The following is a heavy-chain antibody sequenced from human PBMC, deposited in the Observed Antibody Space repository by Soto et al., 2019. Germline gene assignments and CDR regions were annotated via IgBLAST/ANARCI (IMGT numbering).Heavy chain of an antibody. CDR1: GGSISSSSYY. CDR3: ARHGYYDSSGYLSPADD. D-gene: IGHD3-22*01. CDR2: IYYSGST. Sequence: SETLSLTCTVSGGSISSSSYYWGWIRQPPGKGLEWIGSIYYSGSTYYNPSLKSRVTISVDTSKNQFSLKLSSVTAADTAVYYCARHGYYDSSGYLSPADDWGKGTLVTVS. V-gene: IGHV4-39*01. J-gene: IGHJ4*02.